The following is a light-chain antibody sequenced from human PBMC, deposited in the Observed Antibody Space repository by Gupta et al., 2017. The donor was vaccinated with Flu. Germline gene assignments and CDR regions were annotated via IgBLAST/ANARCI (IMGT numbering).Light chain of an antibody. CDR3: VLYMGSGML. V-gene: IGLV8-61*01. J-gene: IGLJ3*02. CDR1: SGSVATSYY. CDR2: STH. Sequence: SSGSVATSYYPSWYQHTPGQAPRTLIYSTHSRSSGVPDRFSGSILGNKAALTITGAQADDESHYHCVLYMGSGMLFSGGTKLTVL.